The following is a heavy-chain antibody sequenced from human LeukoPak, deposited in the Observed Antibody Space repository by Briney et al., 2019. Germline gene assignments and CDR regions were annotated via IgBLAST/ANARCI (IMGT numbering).Heavy chain of an antibody. D-gene: IGHD3-22*01. V-gene: IGHV4-59*01. CDR3: ARSGRGFYDSSGYYSGFFDY. J-gene: IGHJ4*02. CDR1: GGSISTYY. CDR2: IYYSGST. Sequence: SETLSLTCTVSGGSISTYYWSWIRQPPGKGLEWIGFIYYSGSTNYNPSLKSRVTISVDTSKNQFSLRLSSVTAADTAVYYCARSGRGFYDSSGYYSGFFDYWGQGTLVTVSS.